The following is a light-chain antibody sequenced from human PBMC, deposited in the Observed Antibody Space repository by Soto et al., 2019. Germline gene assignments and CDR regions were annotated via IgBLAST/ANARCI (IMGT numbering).Light chain of an antibody. CDR1: QSINNY. CDR2: VAS. Sequence: DIQMTQSPSSLSASVGDRVTLTCRASQSINNYVNWYQQRPGAAPKLLIYVASNLHSGVPSRFSGSGSGTVFTLTISSLQPEDSAIYYCQQSYTFPVFGGGTKVEIK. V-gene: IGKV1-39*01. J-gene: IGKJ4*02. CDR3: QQSYTFPV.